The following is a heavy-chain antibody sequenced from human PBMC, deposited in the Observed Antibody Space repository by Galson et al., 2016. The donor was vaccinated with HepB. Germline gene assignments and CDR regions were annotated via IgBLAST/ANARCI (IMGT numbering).Heavy chain of an antibody. D-gene: IGHD4-17*01. Sequence: SVKVSCKASGYTFTSYGITWVRQAPGQGLEWMGWISTYNGNTKYAQKLQGRVTMTTDTSTRTAYMELRSLRSDDTAIYFCARGTYGDTGAFDYGGQGALVTVSS. CDR3: ARGTYGDTGAFDY. V-gene: IGHV1-18*01. CDR2: ISTYNGNT. CDR1: GYTFTSYG. J-gene: IGHJ4*02.